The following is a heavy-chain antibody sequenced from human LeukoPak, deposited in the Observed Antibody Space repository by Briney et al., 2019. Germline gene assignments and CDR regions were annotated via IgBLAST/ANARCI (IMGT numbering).Heavy chain of an antibody. Sequence: GGSLRLSCTASGFTFRTYAMNWVRQAPGKGLEWLSGISGSGNGTYYADSVKGRFIISRDNSKNMVYLQMNSLTVEDTATYYCAKRTMSASDPWGQGTLLIVSS. CDR3: AKRTMSASDP. CDR2: ISGSGNGT. CDR1: GFTFRTYA. D-gene: IGHD5-24*01. J-gene: IGHJ5*02. V-gene: IGHV3-23*01.